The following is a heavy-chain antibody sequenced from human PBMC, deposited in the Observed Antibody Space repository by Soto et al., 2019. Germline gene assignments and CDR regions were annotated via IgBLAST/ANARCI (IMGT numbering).Heavy chain of an antibody. CDR2: IYYSGST. CDR3: ARVTVDYDYVWGSYYYYGMDV. CDR1: GGSISSYY. J-gene: IGHJ6*02. D-gene: IGHD3-16*01. V-gene: IGHV4-59*08. Sequence: PSETLSLTCTVSGGSISSYYWSWIRQPPGKGLEWIGYIYYSGSTNYNPSLKSRVTISVDTSKNQFSLKLSSVTAADTAVYYCARVTVDYDYVWGSYYYYGMDVWGQGTTVTVSS.